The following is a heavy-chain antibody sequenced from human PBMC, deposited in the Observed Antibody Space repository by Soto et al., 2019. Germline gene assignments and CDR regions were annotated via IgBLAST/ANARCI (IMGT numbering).Heavy chain of an antibody. CDR1: GGSINDGSYH. Sequence: SETLSLTCTVSGGSINDGSYHWSWLRQPPGKGLEFIGYNYYTGSNYHNPSLGTRVTMSADTSNNVVSLRLPSLSAADTAVYYCTRLDYGVAAFDLWGQGTLVTVSS. D-gene: IGHD4-17*01. V-gene: IGHV4-31*03. J-gene: IGHJ4*02. CDR2: NYYTGSN. CDR3: TRLDYGVAAFDL.